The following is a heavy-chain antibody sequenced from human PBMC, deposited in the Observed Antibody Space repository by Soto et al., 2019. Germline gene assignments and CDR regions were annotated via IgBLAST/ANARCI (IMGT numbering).Heavy chain of an antibody. D-gene: IGHD4-17*01. J-gene: IGHJ2*01. CDR2: IYYSGST. Sequence: QVQLQESGPGLVKPSETLSLTCTVSGGSISSYYWSWIRQPPGKGLEWIGYIYYSGSTNYNPSLESRVTTSVDTSKSPFSLKLSSVTDAGTAVYYCASHGYCDSRYRYFDLWGRGTLVNVSS. V-gene: IGHV4-59*08. CDR1: GGSISSYY. CDR3: ASHGYCDSRYRYFDL.